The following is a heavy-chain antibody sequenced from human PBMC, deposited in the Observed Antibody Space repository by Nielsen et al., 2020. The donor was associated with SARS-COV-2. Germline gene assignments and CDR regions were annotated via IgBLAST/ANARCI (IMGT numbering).Heavy chain of an antibody. CDR1: GFSFNEYA. CDR2: ISRDSGSI. Sequence: SLKISCAASGFSFNEYAMYWVRQAPGKGLEWVSGISRDSGSIDYVDSVNGRFTSSREHAKSYLYLQMNSLRAEDTALYYCAKDWRTGRSLGLFGMDVWGQWTTFIVSS. CDR3: AKDWRTGRSLGLFGMDV. J-gene: IGHJ6*02. V-gene: IGHV3-9*01. D-gene: IGHD7-27*01.